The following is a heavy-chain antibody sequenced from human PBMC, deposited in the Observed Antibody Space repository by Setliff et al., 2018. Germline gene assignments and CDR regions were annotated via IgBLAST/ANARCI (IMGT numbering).Heavy chain of an antibody. CDR2: INTNTGNP. V-gene: IGHV7-4-1*02. CDR3: ARGSRFGTIVYRGDYYMDV. D-gene: IGHD3-10*01. J-gene: IGHJ6*03. Sequence: ASVKVSCKASGYTLTSYTMNWVRQAPGQGLEWMGWINTNTGNPTYAQGFTGRFVFSLDTPVSTAYLQISSLKSEDSAVYYCARGSRFGTIVYRGDYYMDVWGKGTTVTVSS. CDR1: GYTLTSYT.